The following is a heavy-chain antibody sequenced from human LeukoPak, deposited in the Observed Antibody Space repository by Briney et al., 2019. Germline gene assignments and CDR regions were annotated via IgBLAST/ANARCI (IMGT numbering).Heavy chain of an antibody. V-gene: IGHV3-33*01. CDR3: ARVGPGGGTPAWYYYYGMDA. D-gene: IGHD2-15*01. J-gene: IGHJ6*02. Sequence: GGSLRLSCAASGFTFSSYGMHWVRQAPGKGLEWVAVIWYDGSNKYYADSVKGRFTISRDNSKNTLYLQMNSLRAEDTAVYYCARVGPGGGTPAWYYYYGMDAWGQGTTVTVSS. CDR1: GFTFSSYG. CDR2: IWYDGSNK.